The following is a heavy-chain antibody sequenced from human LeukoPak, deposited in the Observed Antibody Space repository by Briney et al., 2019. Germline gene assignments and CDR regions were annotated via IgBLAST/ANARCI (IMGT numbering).Heavy chain of an antibody. Sequence: PSETLSLTCTVSGGSITSGGYYWSWIRQPPGKDLEWIGEINHSGSTNYNPSLKSRVTISVDTSKNQFSLKLSSVTAADTAVYYCARPHIAATSYDAFDIWGQGTMVTVSS. CDR2: INHSGST. D-gene: IGHD6-13*01. CDR3: ARPHIAATSYDAFDI. J-gene: IGHJ3*02. V-gene: IGHV4-30-2*01. CDR1: GGSITSGGYY.